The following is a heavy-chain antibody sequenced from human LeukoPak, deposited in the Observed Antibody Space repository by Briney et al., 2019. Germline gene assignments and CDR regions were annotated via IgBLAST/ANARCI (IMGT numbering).Heavy chain of an antibody. CDR1: GGSFSGYY. CDR3: ARGVWFGELYRDY. CDR2: INHSGST. J-gene: IGHJ4*02. Sequence: SETLSLTCAVYGGSFSGYYWSWIRQPPGKGLEWIGEINHSGSTNYNPSLKRRVTISVDTSKNQFSLKLSSVTAADTAVYYYARGVWFGELYRDYWGQGTLVTVSS. D-gene: IGHD3-10*01. V-gene: IGHV4-34*01.